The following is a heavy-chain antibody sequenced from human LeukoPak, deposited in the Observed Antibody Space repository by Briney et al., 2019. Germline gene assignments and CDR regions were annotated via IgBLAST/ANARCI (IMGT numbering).Heavy chain of an antibody. V-gene: IGHV1-24*01. J-gene: IGHJ4*02. CDR1: GYTLTELS. D-gene: IGHD3-3*01. CDR2: FDPEDGET. CDR3: AIGSRFLEWLPLTGRTTYYFDY. Sequence: GASVKVSCKVSGYTLTELSMHWVRQAPGKGLEWMGGFDPEDGETIYAQKFQGRVTMTEDTSTDTAYMELSSLRSEDTAVYYCAIGSRFLEWLPLTGRTTYYFDYWGQGTLVTVSS.